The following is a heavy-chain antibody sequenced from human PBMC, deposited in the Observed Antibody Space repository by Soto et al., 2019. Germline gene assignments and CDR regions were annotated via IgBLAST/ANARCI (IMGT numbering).Heavy chain of an antibody. J-gene: IGHJ4*02. V-gene: IGHV1-8*01. CDR2: MNPNSGNT. Sequence: GASVKVSCKASGYTFTSYDINWVRQATGQGLEWMGWMNPNSGNTGYAQKFQGRVTMTRNTSISTAYMELSSLRSEDTAVYYCARSLLGYCSGGSCYGGYWGRQPWSPSPQ. D-gene: IGHD2-15*01. CDR1: GYTFTSYD. CDR3: ARSLLGYCSGGSCYGGY.